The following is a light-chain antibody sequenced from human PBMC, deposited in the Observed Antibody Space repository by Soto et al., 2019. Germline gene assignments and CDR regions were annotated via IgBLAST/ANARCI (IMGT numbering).Light chain of an antibody. V-gene: IGKV1-5*03. CDR3: QHYNSYSEE. CDR1: QTISSW. CDR2: KAS. J-gene: IGKJ1*01. Sequence: DIQLTQSPPFLSASVGDRVTITCRASQTISSWLAWYQQKPGKAPKLLIYKASTLKSGVPSRFSGSGSGTEFTLTISSLQPEDFETYYCQHYNSYSEEFGKGTK.